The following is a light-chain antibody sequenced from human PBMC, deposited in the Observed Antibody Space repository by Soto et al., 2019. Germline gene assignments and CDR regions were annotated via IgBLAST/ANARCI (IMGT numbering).Light chain of an antibody. CDR3: PQAYNYPSP. Sequence: GVTLSVGTVSLSPGERATLSCRASQSFTSRSLAWYQQKPGLAPRLLISGTSNRAAGIPDRFSGSGSGTDFTLTISSLQPEDSATYYCPQAYNYPSPFGQGTKVAIK. CDR2: GTS. V-gene: IGKV3-20*01. CDR1: QSFTSRS. J-gene: IGKJ1*01.